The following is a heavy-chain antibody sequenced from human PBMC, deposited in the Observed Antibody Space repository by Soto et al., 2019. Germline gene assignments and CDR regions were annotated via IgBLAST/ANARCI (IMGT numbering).Heavy chain of an antibody. CDR3: ARSALKVGWFRELLPPDAFDI. CDR2: IYYIGST. CDR1: GGSISSYY. V-gene: IGHV4-59*01. Sequence: SETLSLTCTVSGGSISSYYWSWVRQPPGKGLEWIGYIYYIGSTNYNPSLKSRVTISLDTSKNQFSLKLSSVTAADTAVYYCARSALKVGWFRELLPPDAFDIWGQGTMVTVSS. J-gene: IGHJ3*02. D-gene: IGHD3-10*01.